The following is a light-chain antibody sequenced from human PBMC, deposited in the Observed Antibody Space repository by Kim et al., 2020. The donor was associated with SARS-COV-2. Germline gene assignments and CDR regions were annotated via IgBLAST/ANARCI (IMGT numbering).Light chain of an antibody. J-gene: IGLJ3*02. Sequence: APEKTARITCGGNNIGSKSWHWYQQKPGQAPVLVIYYDSDRPSGIPERFSGSNSGNTATLTISRVEAGDEADYYCQVWDSSSDHRVFGGGTKLTVL. CDR2: YDS. CDR3: QVWDSSSDHRV. V-gene: IGLV3-21*04. CDR1: NIGSKS.